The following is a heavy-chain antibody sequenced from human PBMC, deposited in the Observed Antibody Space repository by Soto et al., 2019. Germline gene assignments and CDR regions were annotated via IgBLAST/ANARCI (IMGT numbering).Heavy chain of an antibody. J-gene: IGHJ4*02. CDR3: ARLGPKGLWLLPDY. D-gene: IGHD3-22*01. CDR2: IYSGGST. V-gene: IGHV3-66*04. Sequence: EVQLVESGGGLVQPGGSLRLSCAASGFTVSNNYMSWVRQAPGKGLEWVSVIYSGGSTYYADSVKGRFTISRDNSKNTLYLQMNSLRAEDRAVYYCARLGPKGLWLLPDYWGQGTLVTVSS. CDR1: GFTVSNNY.